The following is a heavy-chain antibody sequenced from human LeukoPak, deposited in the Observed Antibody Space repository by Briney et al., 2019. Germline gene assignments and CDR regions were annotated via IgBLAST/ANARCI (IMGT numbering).Heavy chain of an antibody. CDR2: TSGSGGST. CDR1: GFPFSSYA. Sequence: PGGSLRLSCAASGFPFSSYAMSWVSQAPGKGLEWVSATSGSGGSTYYADSVKGRFTISRDNSKNTLYLQMNSLRAEDTAVYYCAKEGYCSTTSCYSAWVYMYVWGKGTTVTVSS. J-gene: IGHJ6*03. V-gene: IGHV3-23*01. CDR3: AKEGYCSTTSCYSAWVYMYV. D-gene: IGHD2-2*01.